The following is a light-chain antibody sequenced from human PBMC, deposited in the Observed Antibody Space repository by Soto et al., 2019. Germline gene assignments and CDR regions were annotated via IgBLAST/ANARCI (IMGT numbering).Light chain of an antibody. CDR2: RAS. V-gene: IGKV1-5*03. J-gene: IGKJ3*01. Sequence: DIQMTQSPSTLSASVGDRVTITCRASQSITTWLAWYQQKPGKAPKLLIYRASSLESGVPSRFSGRGSGPEFPLTISSLQPDDFATYYCQHYTTYSGTFGPGTKLDIK. CDR1: QSITTW. CDR3: QHYTTYSGT.